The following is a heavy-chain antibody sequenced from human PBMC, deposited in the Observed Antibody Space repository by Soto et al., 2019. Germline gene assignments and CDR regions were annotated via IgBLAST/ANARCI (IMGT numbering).Heavy chain of an antibody. CDR1: GGFVNSDTHS. Sequence: SETLSLTCTVSGGFVNSDTHSWSWIRQTPGKRLEWIGFIYSGGSTKNPSLRSRVTMSVDTSKNQFSLKLRSVIVADTAVYHCASRDPGTSVDYWGQGTLVTVSS. J-gene: IGHJ4*02. D-gene: IGHD1-7*01. CDR2: IYSGGST. V-gene: IGHV4-61*01. CDR3: ASRDPGTSVDY.